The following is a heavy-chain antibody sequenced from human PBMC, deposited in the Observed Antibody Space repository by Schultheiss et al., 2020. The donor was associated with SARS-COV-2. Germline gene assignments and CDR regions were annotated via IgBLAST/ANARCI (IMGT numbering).Heavy chain of an antibody. Sequence: GGSLRLSCAVSGFLVRDNYMSWVRQAPGKGLEWVSVIHSGDIFSGTRTNYADSVKGRFTISRDNAKNTLYLQMNSLRAEDTAVYYCARVPYSSGWYDPFPFDYWGQGTLVTVSS. D-gene: IGHD6-19*01. CDR2: IHSGDIFSGTRT. CDR3: ARVPYSSGWYDPFPFDY. CDR1: GFLVRDNY. J-gene: IGHJ4*02. V-gene: IGHV3-53*01.